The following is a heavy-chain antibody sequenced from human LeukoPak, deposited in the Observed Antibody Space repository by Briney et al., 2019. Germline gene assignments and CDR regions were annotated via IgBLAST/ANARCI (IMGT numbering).Heavy chain of an antibody. CDR1: GFTFSSYA. CDR3: ARDPNRGSYLVLSCFDY. Sequence: GGSLRLSCAASGFTFSSYAMHWVRQAPGKGLEWVAVISYDGSNKYYADSVKGRFTISRDNSKNTLYLQMNSLRAEDTAVYYCARDPNRGSYLVLSCFDYWGQGTLVTVSS. V-gene: IGHV3-30-3*01. J-gene: IGHJ4*02. CDR2: ISYDGSNK. D-gene: IGHD1-26*01.